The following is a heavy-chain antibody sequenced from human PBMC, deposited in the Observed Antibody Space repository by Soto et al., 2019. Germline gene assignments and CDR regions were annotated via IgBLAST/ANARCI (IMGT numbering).Heavy chain of an antibody. CDR2: MNPNSGNT. V-gene: IGHV1-8*01. D-gene: IGHD3-10*01. Sequence: ASVKVSCKASGYTFTSYDINWVRQATGQGLEWMGWMNPNSGNTGYAQKFQGRVTMTRNTSISTAYMELSSLRSEDTAVYYCASCLCGSGNYDYYYYGMDVRGQGTTVTVSS. CDR3: ASCLCGSGNYDYYYYGMDV. CDR1: GYTFTSYD. J-gene: IGHJ6*02.